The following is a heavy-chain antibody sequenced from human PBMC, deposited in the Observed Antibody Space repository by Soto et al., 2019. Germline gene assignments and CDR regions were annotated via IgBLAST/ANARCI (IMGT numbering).Heavy chain of an antibody. J-gene: IGHJ6*02. Sequence: QVQLVQSGAEVKKPGSSVKVSCKASGGTFSRYTFTWVRQAPGQGLEWMGRIIPILDIPNYAQNFQGRVTITAVKSTSAAYMELSSLSSDDTAVYYCASHFAGVLVLGTAPPGGNNYGWDVWGQGTPVTVSS. V-gene: IGHV1-69*02. CDR1: GGTFSRYT. CDR2: IIPILDIP. CDR3: ASHFAGVLVLGTAPPGGNNYGWDV. D-gene: IGHD2-8*02.